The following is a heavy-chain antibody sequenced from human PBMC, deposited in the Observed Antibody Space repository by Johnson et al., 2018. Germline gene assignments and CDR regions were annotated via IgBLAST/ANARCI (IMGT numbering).Heavy chain of an antibody. CDR2: ISSSSSYI. Sequence: VQLVQSGGGLVKPGGSLRLACAASGFTFSSYSMNWVRQAPGKGLEWVSSISSSSSYIYYADSVKGRLTISRDNAKNPLYRQMNSLRAEDTAVYYWARDPMVRGVPAGGVWCQGTTVTVSS. V-gene: IGHV3-21*01. CDR3: ARDPMVRGVPAGGV. D-gene: IGHD3-10*01. CDR1: GFTFSSYS. J-gene: IGHJ6*02.